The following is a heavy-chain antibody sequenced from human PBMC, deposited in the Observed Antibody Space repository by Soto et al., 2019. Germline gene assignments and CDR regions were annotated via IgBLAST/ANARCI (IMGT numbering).Heavy chain of an antibody. D-gene: IGHD3-3*01. Sequence: GGSLRLSCAASGFTFSSYSMNWVRQAPGKGLEWVSSISSSSSYIYYADSVKGRFTISRDNAKNSLYLQMNSLRAEDTAVYYCARDYTIFGVVNLLSYYYGMDVWGQGTTVTVSS. CDR2: ISSSSSYI. V-gene: IGHV3-21*01. CDR1: GFTFSSYS. CDR3: ARDYTIFGVVNLLSYYYGMDV. J-gene: IGHJ6*02.